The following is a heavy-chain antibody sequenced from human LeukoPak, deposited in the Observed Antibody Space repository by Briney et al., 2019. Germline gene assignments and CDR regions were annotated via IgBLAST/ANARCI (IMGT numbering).Heavy chain of an antibody. D-gene: IGHD3-9*01. V-gene: IGHV3-48*04. Sequence: PGGSLRLSCAASGFTFSRNSMIWVRQAPGKGLELISYISSSSSTIYYADSVRGRFTISRDNAKNSLYLQMSSLRAEDTAVYYCARGSYYDISDAFDIWGQGTMVTVSS. CDR2: ISSSSSTI. CDR1: GFTFSRNS. CDR3: ARGSYYDISDAFDI. J-gene: IGHJ3*02.